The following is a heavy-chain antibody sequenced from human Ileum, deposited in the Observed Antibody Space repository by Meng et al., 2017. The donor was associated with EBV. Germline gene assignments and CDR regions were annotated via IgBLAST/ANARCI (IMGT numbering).Heavy chain of an antibody. J-gene: IGHJ4*02. Sequence: LQETGPGLVGPSGTLSLTCSVSGDSISNEHWWSWVRQSPGKGLEWIGEIHHTRGPNYNPSLKSRVIISVDKSNNHFSLRLSAVTAADTAVYYCASNGAFSLDHWGQGTLVTVSS. D-gene: IGHD2-8*01. CDR1: GDSISNEHW. CDR2: IHHTRGP. CDR3: ASNGAFSLDH. V-gene: IGHV4-4*02.